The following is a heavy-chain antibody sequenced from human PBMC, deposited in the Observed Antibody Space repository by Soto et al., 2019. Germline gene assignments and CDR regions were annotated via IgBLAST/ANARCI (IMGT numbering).Heavy chain of an antibody. J-gene: IGHJ4*02. CDR3: ARLRIQSGDFRSFDY. CDR2: IYPDDSDT. CDR1: EYRFTSYW. D-gene: IGHD1-1*01. Sequence: RESLKISCQDSEYRFTSYWIAWVRQMPGKGLEWMGVIYPDDSDTKYSPSFQGQVTISADESISTAYLQWGNLKASDTAIYYCARLRIQSGDFRSFDYLGPGTLVTVSS. V-gene: IGHV5-51*01.